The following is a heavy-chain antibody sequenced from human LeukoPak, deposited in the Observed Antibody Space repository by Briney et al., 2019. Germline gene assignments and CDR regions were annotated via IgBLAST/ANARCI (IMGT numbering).Heavy chain of an antibody. D-gene: IGHD6-13*01. CDR1: GGTFSSYA. V-gene: IGHV1-8*02. CDR2: MNPISGYT. J-gene: IGHJ3*02. Sequence: ASVKVSCKASGGTFSSYAINWVRQATGQGLEWMGWMNPISGYTGNAQKFQGRVTMTRDTSISTAYMELSSLTSEDTAVYYCARGNRLYTSSWSSFAFDIWGQGTMVTVSS. CDR3: ARGNRLYTSSWSSFAFDI.